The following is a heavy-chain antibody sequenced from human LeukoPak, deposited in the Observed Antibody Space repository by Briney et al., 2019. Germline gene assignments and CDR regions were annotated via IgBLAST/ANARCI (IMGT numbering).Heavy chain of an antibody. Sequence: PGGSLRLSCAASGFTFSSYNMNWVRQAPGKGLEWVSSISTTSDYIYYADSLKGRFTISRDNAKNSLYLQMNSLRAEDTAVYYCARDLSNNWKLDYWGQGTLVTVSS. V-gene: IGHV3-21*01. D-gene: IGHD1-20*01. CDR2: ISTTSDYI. CDR3: ARDLSNNWKLDY. J-gene: IGHJ4*02. CDR1: GFTFSSYN.